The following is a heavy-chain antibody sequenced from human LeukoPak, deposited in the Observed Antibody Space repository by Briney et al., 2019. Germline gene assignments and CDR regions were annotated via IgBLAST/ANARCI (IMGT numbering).Heavy chain of an antibody. J-gene: IGHJ4*02. Sequence: SETLSLTCTVSDGSISSYYWSWIRQPPGKGLEWIGYIYYSGSTNYNPSLKSRVTISVDTSKNQFSLKLSSVTAADTAVYYCARASERNYGSGVGLAGYWGQGTLVTVSS. CDR1: DGSISSYY. V-gene: IGHV4-59*01. CDR3: ARASERNYGSGVGLAGY. D-gene: IGHD3-10*01. CDR2: IYYSGST.